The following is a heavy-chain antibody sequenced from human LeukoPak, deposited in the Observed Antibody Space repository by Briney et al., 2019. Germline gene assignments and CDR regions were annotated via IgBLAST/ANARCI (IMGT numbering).Heavy chain of an antibody. J-gene: IGHJ4*02. CDR2: IRGSVDST. CDR3: AKDVYGDYGGLDY. V-gene: IGHV3-23*01. CDR1: GFPFSTYA. Sequence: GGSLRLSCAASGFPFSTYAMSWVRQAPGKGLEWVSSIRGSVDSTYYADSVRGRFAISRDNSKNTLYLQMNSLRAEDTAVYYCAKDVYGDYGGLDYWGQGTLVSVSS. D-gene: IGHD4-17*01.